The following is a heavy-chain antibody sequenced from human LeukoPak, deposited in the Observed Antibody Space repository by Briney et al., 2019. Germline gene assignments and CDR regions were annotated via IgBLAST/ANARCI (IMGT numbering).Heavy chain of an antibody. J-gene: IGHJ4*02. CDR2: ISWNSGSI. V-gene: IGHV3-9*03. D-gene: IGHD6-13*01. CDR1: GFTFDDYA. CDR3: AKGRYSSSWYVFDY. Sequence: RSGGSLRLSCAASGFTFDDYAMHWVRQAPGKGLEWVSGISWNSGSIGYADSVKGRFTISRDNAKNSLYLQMNSLRAEDMALYYCAKGRYSSSWYVFDYWGQGTLVTVSS.